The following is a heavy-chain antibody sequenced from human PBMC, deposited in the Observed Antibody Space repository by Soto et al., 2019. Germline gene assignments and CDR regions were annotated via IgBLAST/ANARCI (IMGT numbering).Heavy chain of an antibody. CDR3: AKDTHWGLGY. J-gene: IGHJ4*02. V-gene: IGHV4-4*02. D-gene: IGHD7-27*01. CDR2: IYHTGTT. Sequence: QVQLQESGPGLVEPSGTLSLTCTVSGDSISSDYYWSWVRQPPGKRLEWIGEIYHTGTTNYNPSLKSRVSISRDRSKNQSSLELNSVTAADTAVYYCAKDTHWGLGYWGQGTLVTVSS. CDR1: GDSISSDYY.